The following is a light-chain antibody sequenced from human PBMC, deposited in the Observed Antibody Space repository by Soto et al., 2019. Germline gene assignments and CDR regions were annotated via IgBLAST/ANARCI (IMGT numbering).Light chain of an antibody. CDR1: QSISSW. CDR3: QQLHGYPIT. CDR2: DAS. Sequence: DIQMTQSPSTLSASVGDRVTITCRASQSISSWLAWYQQKPGKAPKLLIYDASSLESGVPSRFSGSGSGTELTITINGLQPEDFETYYCQQLHGYPITFGQGTRLEIK. J-gene: IGKJ5*01. V-gene: IGKV1-5*01.